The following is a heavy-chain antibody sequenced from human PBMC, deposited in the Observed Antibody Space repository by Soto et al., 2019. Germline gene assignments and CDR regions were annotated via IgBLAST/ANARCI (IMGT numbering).Heavy chain of an antibody. CDR3: ARDHPISGSYYRSHDYYGMDV. CDR1: GGTFSSYA. Sequence: QVQLVQSGAEVKKPGSSVKVSCKASGGTFSSYAISWVRQSPGQVLEWMGGIIPIFGTANYAQKFQGRVTITEDESTSTAYMELSSLRSEDTAVYYCARDHPISGSYYRSHDYYGMDVWGQGTTVTVSS. CDR2: IIPIFGTA. V-gene: IGHV1-69*01. D-gene: IGHD1-26*01. J-gene: IGHJ6*02.